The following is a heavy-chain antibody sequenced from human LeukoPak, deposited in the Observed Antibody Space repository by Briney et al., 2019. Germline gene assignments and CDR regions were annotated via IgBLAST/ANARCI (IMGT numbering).Heavy chain of an antibody. V-gene: IGHV1-2*04. J-gene: IGHJ3*02. D-gene: IGHD3-9*01. CDR2: INPNSGGT. CDR3: ARSGVLRYFDWLYDAFDI. CDR1: GYTFTGYY. Sequence: ASVKVSCKASGYTFTGYYMHWVRQAPGQGLEWMGWINPNSGGTNYAQKFQGWVTMTRDTSISTAYMELSRLRSDDTAVYYCARSGVLRYFDWLYDAFDIWGQGTMVTVSS.